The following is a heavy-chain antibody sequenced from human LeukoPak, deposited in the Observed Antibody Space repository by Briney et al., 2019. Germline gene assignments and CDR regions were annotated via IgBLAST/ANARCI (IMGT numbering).Heavy chain of an antibody. Sequence: PSETLSLTCTVSGDSISSSSYYWGWIRQPPGKGLEWIGSNSGSAYYNPSLKSRATISVDTSKNQFSLKLGSLTAADTAVYYCARHKGSWAYCGGDCYSGYFDYWGQGTLVTVSS. D-gene: IGHD2-21*02. CDR2: NSGSA. CDR3: ARHKGSWAYCGGDCYSGYFDY. J-gene: IGHJ4*02. V-gene: IGHV4-39*01. CDR1: GDSISSSSYY.